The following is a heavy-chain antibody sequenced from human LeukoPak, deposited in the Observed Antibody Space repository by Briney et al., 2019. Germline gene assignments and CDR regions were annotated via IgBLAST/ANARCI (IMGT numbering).Heavy chain of an antibody. Sequence: SETLSLTCAVSGGSISSTNWWSWVRQPPGKGLEWTGEIYHSGGTNYNPSLKSRVTISVDKSTNQFSLNLSSVTAADTAVYYCARGFLSTFDIWGQGTMVTVSS. J-gene: IGHJ3*02. CDR3: ARGFLSTFDI. V-gene: IGHV4-4*02. CDR1: GGSISSTNW. D-gene: IGHD3-16*02. CDR2: IYHSGGT.